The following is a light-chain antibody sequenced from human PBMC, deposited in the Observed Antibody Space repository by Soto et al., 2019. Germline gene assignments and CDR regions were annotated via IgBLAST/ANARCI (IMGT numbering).Light chain of an antibody. CDR2: DAS. CDR1: QSISSN. V-gene: IGKV3D-15*01. CDR3: QQYNNWPPYT. Sequence: EIVMTQSPSTLSVSPGERGTLSCRASQSISSNLAWYQQKPGQAPRLLSYDASNRATGIPARFSGSGSGTDFTLTISSLEPEDFAVYYCQQYNNWPPYTFGQGTRLEIK. J-gene: IGKJ5*01.